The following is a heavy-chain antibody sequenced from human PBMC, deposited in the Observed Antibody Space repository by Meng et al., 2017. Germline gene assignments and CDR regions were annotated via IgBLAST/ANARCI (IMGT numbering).Heavy chain of an antibody. CDR1: GFTVSSNY. Sequence: GGSLRLSCAASGFTVSSNYMSWVRQAPGKGLEWVSSISSSSSYIYYADSVKGRFTISRDNAKNSLYLQMNSLRAEDTAVYYCARAAEMATIDYYYYGMDVWGQGTTVTVSS. CDR3: ARAAEMATIDYYYYGMDV. J-gene: IGHJ6*02. D-gene: IGHD5-24*01. V-gene: IGHV3-21*01. CDR2: ISSSSSYI.